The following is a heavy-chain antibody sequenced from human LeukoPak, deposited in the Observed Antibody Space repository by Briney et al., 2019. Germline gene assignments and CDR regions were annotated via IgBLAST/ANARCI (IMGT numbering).Heavy chain of an antibody. V-gene: IGHV4-39*07. D-gene: IGHD3-22*01. CDR3: ARVGYYDSSGYYRSD. CDR2: IYYSGST. CDR1: VGSISSSSYS. J-gene: IGHJ4*02. Sequence: KPSETLSLTCTVSVGSISSSSYSWGWIRQPPGKGLEWIGSIYYSGSTYYNPSLKSRVTISVDTSKNQFSLKLSSVTAADTAVYYCARVGYYDSSGYYRSDWGQGTLVTVSS.